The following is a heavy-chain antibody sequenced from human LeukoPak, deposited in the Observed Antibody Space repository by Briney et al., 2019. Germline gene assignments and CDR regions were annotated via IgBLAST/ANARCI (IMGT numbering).Heavy chain of an antibody. CDR2: ISYDGSNK. CDR3: AKDPGAIVVVPAAIDY. V-gene: IGHV3-30*18. J-gene: IGHJ4*02. D-gene: IGHD2-2*01. Sequence: GRSLRLSCAASGFTFSSYGMHWVRQAPGKGLEWVAVISYDGSNKYFADSVKGRFTISRDNSKNTLYLQMNSLRAEDTAVYYCAKDPGAIVVVPAAIDYWGQGTLVTVSS. CDR1: GFTFSSYG.